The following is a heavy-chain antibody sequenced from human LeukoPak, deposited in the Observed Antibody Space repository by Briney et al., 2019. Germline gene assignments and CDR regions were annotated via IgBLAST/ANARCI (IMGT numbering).Heavy chain of an antibody. CDR2: ISSSSSYI. D-gene: IGHD2-15*01. Sequence: GGSLRLCCAASGFTFSSYSMNWVRQAPGKGLEWVSSISSSSSYICYADSVKGRFTISRDNAKNSLYLQMNSLRAEDTAVYYCARAATVVGGYWGQGTLVTVSS. CDR3: ARAATVVGGY. V-gene: IGHV3-21*01. CDR1: GFTFSSYS. J-gene: IGHJ4*02.